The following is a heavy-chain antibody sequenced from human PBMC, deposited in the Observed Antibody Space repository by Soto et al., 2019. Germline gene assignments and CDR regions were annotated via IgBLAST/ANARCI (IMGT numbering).Heavy chain of an antibody. Sequence: QVQLVQSGAEVKKPGASVKVSCKASGYSFTSYEINWVRQATGQGLEWLGWMNPDRGNTGYGEKFQGRITMTRNTAISTAYMELSRLRYEDTAVYYCAAGTELGGYWGQGTLVTVSS. CDR3: AAGTELGGY. CDR1: GYSFTSYE. J-gene: IGHJ4*02. V-gene: IGHV1-8*01. D-gene: IGHD7-27*01. CDR2: MNPDRGNT.